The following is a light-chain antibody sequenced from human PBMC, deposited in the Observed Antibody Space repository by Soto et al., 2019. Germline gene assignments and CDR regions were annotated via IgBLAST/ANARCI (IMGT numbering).Light chain of an antibody. V-gene: IGKV3-11*01. Sequence: EIVMTQSPATLSVSPGERATLSCRASQTVRNNYLAWYQQKPGQAPRLLIYDASNRATGIPARFSGSGSGTDFTLTISSLEPEDFAVYYCQQRSSFGQGTRLEIK. J-gene: IGKJ5*01. CDR1: QTVRNNY. CDR3: QQRSS. CDR2: DAS.